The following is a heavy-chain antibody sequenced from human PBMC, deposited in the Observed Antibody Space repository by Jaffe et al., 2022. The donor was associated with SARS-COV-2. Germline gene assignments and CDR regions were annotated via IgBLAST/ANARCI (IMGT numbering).Heavy chain of an antibody. J-gene: IGHJ5*02. Sequence: EVQLVESGGGLVQPGESLRLSCAASGFTFNDYDMNWFRQAPGKGLEWVSYISTTGRVIYYADSVKGRFTISRDNAKKSVYLQMDRLRDEDTALYYCHRAGTWGQGTLVTVSS. V-gene: IGHV3-48*02. D-gene: IGHD1-26*01. CDR3: HRAGT. CDR2: ISTTGRVI. CDR1: GFTFNDYD.